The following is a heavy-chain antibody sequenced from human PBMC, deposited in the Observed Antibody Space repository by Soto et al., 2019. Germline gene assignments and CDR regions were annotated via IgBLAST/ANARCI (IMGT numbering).Heavy chain of an antibody. CDR2: IYYSGST. Sequence: QVQLQESGPGLVKPSQTLSLTCTVSGGSISSGGYYWSWIRQHPGKGLEWIGYIYYSGSTYYNPSIKSRVTISVDTSKNQFSLKLSSVTAADTAVYYCARAGIVVVTALGVYFDYWGQGTLVTVSS. V-gene: IGHV4-31*03. D-gene: IGHD2-21*02. CDR3: ARAGIVVVTALGVYFDY. CDR1: GGSISSGGYY. J-gene: IGHJ4*02.